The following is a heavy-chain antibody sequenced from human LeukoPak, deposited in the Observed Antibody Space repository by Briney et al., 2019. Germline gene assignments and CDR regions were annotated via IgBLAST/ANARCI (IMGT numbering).Heavy chain of an antibody. CDR3: AKDRGGGDYVPYYFDI. V-gene: IGHV3-23*01. CDR2: ISGSGGST. D-gene: IGHD4-17*01. CDR1: GFTFSSYA. J-gene: IGHJ4*02. Sequence: GGSLRLSCAASGFTFSSYAMSWVRQAPGKGREWVSAISGSGGSTYYADSVKGRFTISRDNSKNTLYLQMNSLIAEDKSVSYCAKDRGGGDYVPYYFDICGWGTLVTVSS.